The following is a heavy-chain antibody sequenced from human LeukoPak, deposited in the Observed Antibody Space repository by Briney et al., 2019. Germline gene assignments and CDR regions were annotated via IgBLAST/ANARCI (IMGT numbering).Heavy chain of an antibody. Sequence: GASVKVSCKASGYTFTSYGISWVRQAPGQGLEWMGWISAYNGNTNYAQKLQGRVTMTTDTSTSTAYMELRSLRSDDTAVYYCARDPVVVPAAISLDAFDIWGQGTMVTVSS. J-gene: IGHJ3*02. D-gene: IGHD2-2*02. V-gene: IGHV1-18*01. CDR2: ISAYNGNT. CDR1: GYTFTSYG. CDR3: ARDPVVVPAAISLDAFDI.